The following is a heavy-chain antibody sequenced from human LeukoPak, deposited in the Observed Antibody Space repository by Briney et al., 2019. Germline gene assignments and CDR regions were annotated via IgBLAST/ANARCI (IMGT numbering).Heavy chain of an antibody. J-gene: IGHJ4*02. CDR2: I. CDR3: ARLYSSTWENYFDY. V-gene: IGHV3-23*01. D-gene: IGHD6-13*01. CDR1: GFTFSSFA. Sequence: GGSLRLSCAASGFTFSSFAMNWVRQAPGKGLEWVSGIDSVKGRFTISRDNSKNTLYVQMNSLRAEDTAVYYCARLYSSTWENYFDYWGQGTLVTVSS.